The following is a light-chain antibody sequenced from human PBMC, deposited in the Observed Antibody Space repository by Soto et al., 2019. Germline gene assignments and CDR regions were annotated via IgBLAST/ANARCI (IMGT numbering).Light chain of an antibody. CDR3: LQYKIYPLS. V-gene: IGKV1-5*03. CDR2: KAS. J-gene: IGKJ4*01. CDR1: QSLSGW. Sequence: DIQMTQSPSTLSASVGDRVTITCRASQSLSGWLAWYQQRPGKAPKMLIHKASTLAVGVPSRFSGSDSGTEFTLTISSVQTDDFATYFCLQYKIYPLSFGAGTKVDIK.